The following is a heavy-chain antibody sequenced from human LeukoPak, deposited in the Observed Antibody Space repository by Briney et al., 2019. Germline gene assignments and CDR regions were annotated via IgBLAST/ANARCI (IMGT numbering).Heavy chain of an antibody. CDR1: GGSISSSSYY. Sequence: PSETLSLTCTVSGGSISSSSYYWGWVRQPPGKGLEWIGSIYYSGSTYYNPPLKSRVTISVDTSKNQFSLKLSSVTAADTAVYYCARQGFWNRSPNLYFDYWGQGTLVTVSS. CDR3: ARQGFWNRSPNLYFDY. V-gene: IGHV4-39*01. CDR2: IYYSGST. J-gene: IGHJ4*02. D-gene: IGHD1-1*01.